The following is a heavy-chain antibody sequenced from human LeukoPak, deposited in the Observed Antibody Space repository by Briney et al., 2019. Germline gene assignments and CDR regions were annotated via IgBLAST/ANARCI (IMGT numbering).Heavy chain of an antibody. J-gene: IGHJ6*03. CDR1: GFAFNSYT. CDR3: ARVAQGATTENYYYYYMDV. D-gene: IGHD4-11*01. CDR2: ITSRGTHI. Sequence: GGALRLSCAASGFAFNSYTIKWVRQAPGKGLEWVSAITSRGTHIYNADSVKGRVTISRDNAENSAYLQMSSLRAEDTAVYYCARVAQGATTENYYYYYMDVWGKGTTVTVSS. V-gene: IGHV3-21*01.